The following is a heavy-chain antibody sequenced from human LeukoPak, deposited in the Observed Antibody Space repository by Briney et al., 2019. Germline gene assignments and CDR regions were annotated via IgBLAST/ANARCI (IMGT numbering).Heavy chain of an antibody. CDR2: VKPDGRDK. D-gene: IGHD3-16*01. V-gene: IGHV3-7*01. J-gene: IGHJ4*02. CDR3: LQRGFDY. Sequence: GGSLRLSCAASGFTFSNNYMAWVRQAPGKGLEWVANVKPDGRDKHYVDSVEGRFTISKDNAKKLLYLQMNSLRVEDTAVYYCLQRGFDYWGQGVLVTVSS. CDR1: GFTFSNNY.